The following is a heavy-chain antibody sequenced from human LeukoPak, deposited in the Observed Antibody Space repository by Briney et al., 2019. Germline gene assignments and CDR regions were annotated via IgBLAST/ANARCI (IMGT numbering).Heavy chain of an antibody. CDR1: QFTFSNYA. J-gene: IGHJ4*02. D-gene: IGHD3-22*01. CDR3: AKTYYDSSGYSLYYFDY. CDR2: ISGSGNTT. Sequence: GGSLRLSCAASQFTFSNYAMSWVRQAPGKGLEWVSAISGSGNTTYFGDSVTGRFTISRDNPKNTVYLQMNSLRAEDTAVYYCAKTYYDSSGYSLYYFDYWGQGTLVTVSS. V-gene: IGHV3-23*01.